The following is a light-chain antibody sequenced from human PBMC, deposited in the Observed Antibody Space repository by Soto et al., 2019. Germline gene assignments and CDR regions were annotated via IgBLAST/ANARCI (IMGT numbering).Light chain of an antibody. V-gene: IGKV3-20*01. CDR3: QQFSSSPWT. J-gene: IGKJ1*01. CDR2: GAS. CDR1: QSVVSTY. Sequence: EIVLTQSPGTLSLSPGERATLSCRASQSVVSTYLAWYQQKPGQAPRLLIYGASNRATGVPDRFSDSGSGTDFTLTISRLEPEDSAVYYCQQFSSSPWTFGQGTKVEI.